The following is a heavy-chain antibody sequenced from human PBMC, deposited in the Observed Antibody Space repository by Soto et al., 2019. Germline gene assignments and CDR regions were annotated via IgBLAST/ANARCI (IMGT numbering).Heavy chain of an antibody. CDR2: LSGGGTTT. CDR3: AKEEGGDGSGPFHY. V-gene: IGHV3-23*01. J-gene: IGHJ4*02. D-gene: IGHD3-10*01. CDR1: GFTFSSYA. Sequence: EVQLLESGGGLGQPGGSLRLSCAASGFTFSSYAMSWVRQAPGKGLEWVSALSGGGTTTYYADSVKGRFTISRDNSKNTLYLQMNSLRAEDTAIYYCAKEEGGDGSGPFHYWGQGTLVTVSS.